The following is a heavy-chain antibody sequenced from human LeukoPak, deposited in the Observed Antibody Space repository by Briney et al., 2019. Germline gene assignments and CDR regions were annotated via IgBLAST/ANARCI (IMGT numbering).Heavy chain of an antibody. V-gene: IGHV3-11*01. CDR3: ARDSPSAVAGTP. D-gene: IGHD6-19*01. Sequence: GGSLRLSCAASGFTFSDYYVSWIRQAPGKGLEWVSYISSSGSTIYYADSVKGRFTISRNNAKNSLYLQMNSLRAEDTAVYYCARDSPSAVAGTPWGQGTLVTVSS. CDR2: ISSSGSTI. J-gene: IGHJ5*02. CDR1: GFTFSDYY.